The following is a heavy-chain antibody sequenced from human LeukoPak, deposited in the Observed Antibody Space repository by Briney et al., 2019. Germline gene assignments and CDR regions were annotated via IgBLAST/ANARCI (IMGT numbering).Heavy chain of an antibody. CDR1: GDSISSGSYY. V-gene: IGHV4-61*02. Sequence: TSSQTLSLTCTVSGDSISSGSYYWSWIRQPAGKGLEWIGRIYTSGSTNYNPSLKSRVTISVDTSKNQFSLKLSSVTAADTAVYFCARNSCSGGGCYDNRGYFDYWGQGTLVTVSS. CDR3: ARNSCSGGGCYDNRGYFDY. CDR2: IYTSGST. D-gene: IGHD2-15*01. J-gene: IGHJ4*02.